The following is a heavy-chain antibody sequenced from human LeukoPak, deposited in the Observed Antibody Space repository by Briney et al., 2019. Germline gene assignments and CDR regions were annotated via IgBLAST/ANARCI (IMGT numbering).Heavy chain of an antibody. CDR1: GFTFSSYS. D-gene: IGHD3-16*02. V-gene: IGHV3-48*01. CDR3: ATMSKLSADAFDI. Sequence: GGSLRLSCAASGFTFSSYSMNWVRQAPGKGLEWVSYISSSSSTIYYADSVKGRFTISRDNAKNSLYLQMNSLRAEDTAVYYCATMSKLSADAFDIWGQGTMVTVSS. CDR2: ISSSSSTI. J-gene: IGHJ3*02.